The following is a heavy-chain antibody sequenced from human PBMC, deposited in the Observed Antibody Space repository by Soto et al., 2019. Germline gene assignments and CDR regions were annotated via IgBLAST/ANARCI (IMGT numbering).Heavy chain of an antibody. V-gene: IGHV1-24*01. CDR1: GYTLTELS. D-gene: IGHD3-22*01. J-gene: IGHJ6*02. Sequence: ASVKVSCKVSGYTLTELSMHWVRQAPGKGLEWMGGFDPEDGETIYAQKFQGRVTMTEDTSTDTAYMELSSLRSEDTAVYYCATDNRGYYDSSGYMVYYGMDVWGQGTTVTVSS. CDR2: FDPEDGET. CDR3: ATDNRGYYDSSGYMVYYGMDV.